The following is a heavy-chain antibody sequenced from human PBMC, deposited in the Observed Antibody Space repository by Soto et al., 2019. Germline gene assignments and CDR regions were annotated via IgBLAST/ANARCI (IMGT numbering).Heavy chain of an antibody. J-gene: IGHJ4*02. Sequence: GGSLRLSCAASGFTFSSYAMHWVRQAPGKGLEWVAVISYDGSNKYYADSVKGRFTISRDNSKNTLYLQMNSLRAEDTAVYYCARDGPEVKGLDYWGQGTLVTVSS. V-gene: IGHV3-30-3*01. CDR2: ISYDGSNK. CDR1: GFTFSSYA. D-gene: IGHD3-22*01. CDR3: ARDGPEVKGLDY.